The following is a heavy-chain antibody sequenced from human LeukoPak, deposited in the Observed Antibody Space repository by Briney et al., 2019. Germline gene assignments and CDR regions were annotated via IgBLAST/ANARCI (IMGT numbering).Heavy chain of an antibody. CDR1: GFTFSSYS. CDR2: ISSSSSYI. D-gene: IGHD3-22*01. V-gene: IGHV3-21*01. CDR3: AKGNYDVIEDYFDY. Sequence: PGGSLRLSCAASGFTFSSYSMNWVRQAPGKGLEWVSSISSSSSYIYYADSVKGRFTISRDNSKNTLYLQMNSLRAEDTAVYYCAKGNYDVIEDYFDYWGQGTLVTVSS. J-gene: IGHJ4*02.